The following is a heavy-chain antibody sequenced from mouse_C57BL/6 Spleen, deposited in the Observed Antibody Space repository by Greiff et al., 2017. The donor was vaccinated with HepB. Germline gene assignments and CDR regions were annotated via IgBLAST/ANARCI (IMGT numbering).Heavy chain of an antibody. V-gene: IGHV1-64*01. CDR1: GYTFTSYW. D-gene: IGHD1-1*01. Sequence: QVQLKQPGAELVKPGASVKLSCKASGYTFTSYWMHWVKQRPGQGLEWIGMIHPNSGSTNYNEKFKSKATLTVDKSSSTAYMQLSSLTSEDSAVYYCARGKNYYGSISYFDYWGQGTTLTVSS. CDR3: ARGKNYYGSISYFDY. J-gene: IGHJ2*01. CDR2: IHPNSGST.